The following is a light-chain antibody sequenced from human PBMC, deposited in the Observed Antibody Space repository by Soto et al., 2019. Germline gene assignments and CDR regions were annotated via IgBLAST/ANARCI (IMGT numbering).Light chain of an antibody. CDR3: QQSKNWPPLT. CDR1: QSVDRY. V-gene: IGKV3-11*01. CDR2: DAS. Sequence: ETVLTQSPATLSLSPGERATLSCRASQSVDRYLSWYQQKPGQAPRLLIYDASNRAIGIPARFSGSGFGTEFTLTISSLEPEDFAVYYCQQSKNWPPLTFGGGTKVEIK. J-gene: IGKJ4*01.